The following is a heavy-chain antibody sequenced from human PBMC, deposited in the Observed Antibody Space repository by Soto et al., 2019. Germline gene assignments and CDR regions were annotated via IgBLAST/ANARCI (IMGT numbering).Heavy chain of an antibody. Sequence: ASVKVSCKASGYTFTSYAMHWVRQAPGQRLEWMGWINAGNGNTKYSQKFQGRVTITRDTSASTAYMELSSLRSEDTAVYYCARSGGSLWSLLIYMDVWGKGTTVTVSS. CDR3: ARSGGSLWSLLIYMDV. D-gene: IGHD2-15*01. J-gene: IGHJ6*03. CDR1: GYTFTSYA. CDR2: INAGNGNT. V-gene: IGHV1-3*01.